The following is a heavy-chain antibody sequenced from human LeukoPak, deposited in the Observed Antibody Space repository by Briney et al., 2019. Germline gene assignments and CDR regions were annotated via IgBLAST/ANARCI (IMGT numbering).Heavy chain of an antibody. D-gene: IGHD2-2*01. Sequence: PGGSLRLSCAASGFTFSSYAMHWVRQAPGKGLEWVAVISYDGSNKYYADSVKGRFTISRDNSKNTLYLQMNSLRAEDTAVYYCARDRLLGYCSSTSCYLREYFQHWGQGTLVTVSS. J-gene: IGHJ1*01. CDR1: GFTFSSYA. CDR2: ISYDGSNK. CDR3: ARDRLLGYCSSTSCYLREYFQH. V-gene: IGHV3-30-3*01.